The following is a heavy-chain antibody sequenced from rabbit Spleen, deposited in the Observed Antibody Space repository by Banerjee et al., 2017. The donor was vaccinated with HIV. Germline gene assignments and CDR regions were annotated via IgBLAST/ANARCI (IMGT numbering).Heavy chain of an antibody. Sequence: QSLEESGGDLVKPGASLTLTCTASGIDFSSGYDAYWVRQAPGKGLEWIASIDGRFGSTYYASWVNGRFTISSHNAQNTLYLQLNSLTAADTATYFCARGPPYAGYAGYGYVYLNLWGQGTLVTVS. CDR1: GIDFSSGYD. D-gene: IGHD6-1*01. CDR3: ARGPPYAGYAGYGYVYLNL. CDR2: IDGRFGST. V-gene: IGHV1S40*01. J-gene: IGHJ4*01.